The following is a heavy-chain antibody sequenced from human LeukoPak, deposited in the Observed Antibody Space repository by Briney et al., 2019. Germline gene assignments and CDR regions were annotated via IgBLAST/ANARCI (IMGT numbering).Heavy chain of an antibody. D-gene: IGHD6-25*01. V-gene: IGHV3-7*01. CDR3: ARWGLVADPPYYYYGMDV. J-gene: IGHJ6*02. Sequence: PGGSLRLSCAASGFTLSGYFMSWVRQAPGEGLEWVASIKGDGSEKYYVDSVKGRFTISRDNAKNSLYLQMNSLRAEDTAVYYCARWGLVADPPYYYYGMDVWGQGTTVTVSS. CDR1: GFTLSGYF. CDR2: IKGDGSEK.